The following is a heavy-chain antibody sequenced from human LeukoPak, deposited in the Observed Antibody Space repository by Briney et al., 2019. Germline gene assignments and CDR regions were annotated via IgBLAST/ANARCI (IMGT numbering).Heavy chain of an antibody. CDR1: GDSINSLDL. J-gene: IGHJ3*02. Sequence: SETLSLTCTVSGDSINSLDLWSRVRQPPGKGLEWIGEMYLSGTTHSNPSVKSRVTISIDTSKNQFSLKLSSVTAADTAVYCCARGIRGLVVVVWDDAFDIWGQGTMVTVSS. CDR3: ARGIRGLVVVVWDDAFDI. D-gene: IGHD3-22*01. V-gene: IGHV4-4*01. CDR2: MYLSGTT.